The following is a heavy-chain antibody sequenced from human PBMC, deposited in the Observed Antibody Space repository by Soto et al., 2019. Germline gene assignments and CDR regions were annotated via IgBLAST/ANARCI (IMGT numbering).Heavy chain of an antibody. D-gene: IGHD6-19*01. Sequence: PGGSVRLAFSACGVPFRSDSMNWVRTAPGKGLEWVAVISYDGSNKYYADSVKGRFTISRDNSKNTLYLQMNSLRAEDTAVYYCAKDFVSTGGWYFRGQRDAHFDYWGQGTLVTVSS. CDR3: AKDFVSTGGWYFRGQRDAHFDY. V-gene: IGHV3-30*18. CDR1: GVPFRSDS. CDR2: ISYDGSNK. J-gene: IGHJ4*02.